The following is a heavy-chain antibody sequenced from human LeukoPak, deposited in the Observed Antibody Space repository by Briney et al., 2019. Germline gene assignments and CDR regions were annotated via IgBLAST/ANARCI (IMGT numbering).Heavy chain of an antibody. CDR2: IWDDGSNK. J-gene: IGHJ4*02. CDR3: ASDKGSSPFDY. CDR1: GFTFSSYG. Sequence: GRSLRLSCAASGFTFSSYGMHWVRQAPGKGLEWVAVIWDDGSNKFYADSVKGRFTISRDNSKNTLYLQMNSLRAEDTAVYYCASDKGSSPFDYWGQGTLVTVSS. V-gene: IGHV3-33*08.